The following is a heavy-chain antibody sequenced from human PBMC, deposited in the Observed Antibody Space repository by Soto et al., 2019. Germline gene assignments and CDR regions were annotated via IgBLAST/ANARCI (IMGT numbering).Heavy chain of an antibody. V-gene: IGHV3-72*01. D-gene: IGHD3-3*01. CDR3: AREGSVGITIFGVANKLYYYYMDV. CDR2: TRNKANSYTT. Sequence: GGSLRLSCAASGFTFSDHYMDWVRQAPGKGLEWVGRTRNKANSYTTEYAASVKGRFTISRDDSKNSLYLQMNSLKTEDTAVYYCAREGSVGITIFGVANKLYYYYMDVWGKGTTVTVSS. J-gene: IGHJ6*03. CDR1: GFTFSDHY.